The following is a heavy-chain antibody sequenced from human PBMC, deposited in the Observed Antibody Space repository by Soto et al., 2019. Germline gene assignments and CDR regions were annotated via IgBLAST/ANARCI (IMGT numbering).Heavy chain of an antibody. CDR1: GFTFSSYA. CDR2: ISGSGGST. J-gene: IGHJ4*02. Sequence: GGSLRLSCAASGFTFSSYAMSWVRQAPGKGLEWVSAISGSGGSTYYADSVKGRFTISRDNSKNTLYLQMNSLRAEDTAVYYCSKGTQFAYYFDYWGQGTLVTVSS. D-gene: IGHD2-15*01. V-gene: IGHV3-23*01. CDR3: SKGTQFAYYFDY.